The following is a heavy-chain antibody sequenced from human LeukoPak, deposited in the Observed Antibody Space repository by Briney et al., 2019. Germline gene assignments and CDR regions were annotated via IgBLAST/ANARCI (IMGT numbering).Heavy chain of an antibody. Sequence: GSLRLSCAASGFTFSDYSMNWVRQPPGKGLEWIGEIYHSGSTNYNPSLKSRVTISVDTSKNQFSLKLSSVTAADTAVYYCARQRYVLRYFGIWGQGTMVTVSS. J-gene: IGHJ3*02. CDR3: ARQRYVLRYFGI. CDR2: IYHSGST. V-gene: IGHV4-34*01. D-gene: IGHD3-9*01. CDR1: GFTFSDYS.